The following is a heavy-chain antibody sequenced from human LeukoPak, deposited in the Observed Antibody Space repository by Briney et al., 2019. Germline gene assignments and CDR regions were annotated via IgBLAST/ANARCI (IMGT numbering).Heavy chain of an antibody. D-gene: IGHD6-19*01. V-gene: IGHV3-23*01. Sequence: GGSLRLSCAASGFTFSSYAMSWVRQAPGKGLEWVSAISGSGGSTYYADSVKGWFTISRDNSKNTLYLQMNSLRAEDTAVYYCAKDLLSGHPPQEFDYWGQGTLVTVSS. J-gene: IGHJ4*02. CDR3: AKDLLSGHPPQEFDY. CDR1: GFTFSSYA. CDR2: ISGSGGST.